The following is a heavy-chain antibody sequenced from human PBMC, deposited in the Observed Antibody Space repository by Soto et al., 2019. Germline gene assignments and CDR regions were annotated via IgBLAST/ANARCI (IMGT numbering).Heavy chain of an antibody. J-gene: IGHJ6*02. CDR1: GYTLTELS. Sequence: ASVKVSCKVSGYTLTELSMHWVRQAPGKGLEWMGGFDPEDGETIYAQKFQGRVTMTEDTSTSTAYMELRSLRSDDTAVYYCARATFFMVRGVITPPYGMDVWGQGTTVTVSS. V-gene: IGHV1-24*01. CDR3: ARATFFMVRGVITPPYGMDV. D-gene: IGHD3-10*01. CDR2: FDPEDGET.